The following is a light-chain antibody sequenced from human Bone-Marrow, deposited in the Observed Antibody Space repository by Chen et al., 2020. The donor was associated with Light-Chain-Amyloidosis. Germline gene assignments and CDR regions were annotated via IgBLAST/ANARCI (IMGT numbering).Light chain of an antibody. CDR1: NIGSTS. Sequence: SYLLTKLSPVLVAPGLKGTLACRGNNIGSTSMHWYQQTPGQTPLLVIYDDSNRHSGIPDRLSGSNSGNTATLTISRGEAGDEADYYCQVWDRSSDRPVFGGGTKLTVL. CDR2: DDS. V-gene: IGLV3-21*02. J-gene: IGLJ3*02. CDR3: QVWDRSSDRPV.